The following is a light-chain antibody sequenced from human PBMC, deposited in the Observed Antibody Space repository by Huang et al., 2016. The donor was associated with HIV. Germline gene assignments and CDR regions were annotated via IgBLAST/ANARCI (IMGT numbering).Light chain of an antibody. CDR3: MQTTEFPHT. CDR2: KIS. J-gene: IGKJ2*01. CDR1: QSLVHNDGDTY. Sequence: DIVMTQTPLSSPVTLGQPASISCRSSQSLVHNDGDTYLTWLQQRPGQPPRPLIYKISKRLSGVPDRFSGSVAGTDFTLKISRVEAEDVGVYYCMQTTEFPHTFGQGTKLEIK. V-gene: IGKV2-24*01.